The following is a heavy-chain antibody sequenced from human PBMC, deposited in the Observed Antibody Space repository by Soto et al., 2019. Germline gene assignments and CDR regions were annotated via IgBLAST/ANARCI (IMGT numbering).Heavy chain of an antibody. V-gene: IGHV4-59*08. CDR3: ARLTSRQIPNNSCWYIHV. CDR2: IHYSGST. CDR1: GGSINNYY. Sequence: QVQLQESGPGLVKPSETLSLTCTVSGGSINNYYWSWIRQPPGKGLEWIGYIHYSGSTNYNPSLASRATISVDTSKNQFSLTLNSLTAADTAVYFCARLTSRQIPNNSCWYIHVWGKGSTVIVSS. J-gene: IGHJ6*03. D-gene: IGHD1-20*01.